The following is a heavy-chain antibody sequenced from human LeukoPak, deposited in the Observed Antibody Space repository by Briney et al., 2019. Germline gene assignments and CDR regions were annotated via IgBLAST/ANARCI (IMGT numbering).Heavy chain of an antibody. D-gene: IGHD2-2*01. CDR3: AKSGIVVVPALDY. CDR2: IKQDGSEK. V-gene: IGHV3-7*01. J-gene: IGHJ4*02. Sequence: GGSLRLSCAASGFTFSRYYMTWVRQAPGKGLEWVANIKQDGSEKFYVDSVKGRFTISRDNSKNTLYLQMNSLRAEDTAVYYCAKSGIVVVPALDYWGQGTLVTVSS. CDR1: GFTFSRYY.